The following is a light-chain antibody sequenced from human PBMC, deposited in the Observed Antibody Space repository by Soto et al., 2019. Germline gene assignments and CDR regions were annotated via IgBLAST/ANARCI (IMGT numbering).Light chain of an antibody. V-gene: IGLV4-69*01. CDR2: LNSDGSH. Sequence: QLVLTQSPSASASLGASVKLTCTLSRGHSSYAIAWHQQQPDKVPRYLMKLNSDGSHSKGDGIPDRFSGSSSGAERYLTLSSLQSEDEADYYCQTWGTGIQVFGGGTTLTVL. CDR1: RGHSSYA. CDR3: QTWGTGIQV. J-gene: IGLJ3*02.